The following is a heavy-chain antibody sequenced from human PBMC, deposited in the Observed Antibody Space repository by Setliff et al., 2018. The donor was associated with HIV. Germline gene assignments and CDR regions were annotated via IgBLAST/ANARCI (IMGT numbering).Heavy chain of an antibody. CDR1: GGSISSSNW. V-gene: IGHV4-4*02. Sequence: PSETLSLTCAVSGGSISSSNWWSWVRQPPGKGLEWIGRIHTSGSTNYNPSLKSRVTISVDTSKNQFSLKLSSVTAADTAVYYCAREKNSSGYYSYSHYFDYWGQGTLVTVSS. CDR3: AREKNSSGYYSYSHYFDY. J-gene: IGHJ4*02. D-gene: IGHD3-22*01. CDR2: IHTSGST.